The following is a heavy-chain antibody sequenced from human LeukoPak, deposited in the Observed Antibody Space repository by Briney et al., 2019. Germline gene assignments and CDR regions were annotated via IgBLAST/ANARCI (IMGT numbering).Heavy chain of an antibody. CDR1: GFTFTSSA. CDR3: AATSRQQLDGFDY. J-gene: IGHJ4*02. D-gene: IGHD6-13*01. Sequence: ASVKVSCKASGFTFTSSAVQWVRQARGQRLEWIGWIVVGSGNTNYAQKFQERVTITRDMSTSTAYMELSSLRSEDTAVYYCAATSRQQLDGFDYWGQGTLVTVS. CDR2: IVVGSGNT. V-gene: IGHV1-58*01.